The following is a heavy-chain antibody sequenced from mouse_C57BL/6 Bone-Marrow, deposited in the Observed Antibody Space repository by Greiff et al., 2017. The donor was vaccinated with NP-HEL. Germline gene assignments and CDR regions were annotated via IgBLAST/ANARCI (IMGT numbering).Heavy chain of an antibody. D-gene: IGHD1-1*01. J-gene: IGHJ3*01. CDR2: IDPSDSYT. CDR1: GYTFTSYW. Sequence: QVQLKQPGAELVMPGASVKLSCKASGYTFTSYWMHWVKQRPGQGLEWIGEIDPSDSYTNYNQKFKGKSTLTVDKSSSTACMQLSSLTSEDSAVYYCATPDGSSYDWFAYWGQGTLVTVSA. CDR3: ATPDGSSYDWFAY. V-gene: IGHV1-69*01.